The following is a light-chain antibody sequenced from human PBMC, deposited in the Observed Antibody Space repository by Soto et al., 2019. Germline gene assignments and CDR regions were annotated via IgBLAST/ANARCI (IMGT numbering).Light chain of an antibody. V-gene: IGKV1D-12*01. CDR1: QGITNR. CDR2: EAS. Sequence: DIQMTQSPSSVSASVGDRFTITGRASQGITNRLAWYQQKPGKAPKLLIYEASSLQSGVPSRISGSGSGTDFTLTISSLQPEDFATYYCQQANSFPITFGQGTRLEIK. CDR3: QQANSFPIT. J-gene: IGKJ5*01.